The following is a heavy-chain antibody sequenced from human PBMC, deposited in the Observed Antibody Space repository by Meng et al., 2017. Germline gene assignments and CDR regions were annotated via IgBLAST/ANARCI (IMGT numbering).Heavy chain of an antibody. D-gene: IGHD1-1*01. V-gene: IGHV3-74*01. J-gene: IGHJ4*02. Sequence: EVQLVGSGGGLVPPGGSLRLSCATSGFTIHNYWMHWVRQVPGNGLVWVSRISGDGSITNYADSVKGRFTISRDNAKNTLYLQMNSLRPEDTAVYYCLDEAPRSDYWGQGSLVTVSS. CDR1: GFTIHNYW. CDR2: ISGDGSIT. CDR3: LDEAPRSDY.